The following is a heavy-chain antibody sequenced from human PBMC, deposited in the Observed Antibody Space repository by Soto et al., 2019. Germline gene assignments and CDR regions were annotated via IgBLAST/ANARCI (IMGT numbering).Heavy chain of an antibody. V-gene: IGHV4-30-4*02. Sequence: SETLSLTCTVSGGSINTGGYYWSWIRQPRGKGLEWIGYIYYSGTTYSNPSLKSRVSLSLDTSKNHFSLTLTSLPAADTAVYYCARGVDFEGFSPYGMDVWGQGTTVTVSS. CDR1: GGSINTGGYY. CDR3: ARGVDFEGFSPYGMDV. J-gene: IGHJ6*02. D-gene: IGHD3-3*01. CDR2: IYYSGTT.